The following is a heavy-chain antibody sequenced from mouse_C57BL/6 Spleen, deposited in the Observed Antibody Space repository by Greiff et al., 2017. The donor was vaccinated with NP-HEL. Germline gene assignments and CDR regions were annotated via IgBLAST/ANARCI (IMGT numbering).Heavy chain of an antibody. D-gene: IGHD2-5*01. CDR2: IDPEDGET. CDR1: GFNIKDYY. V-gene: IGHV14-2*01. Sequence: VQLQQSGAELVKPGASVTLSCTASGFNIKDYYMHWVKQRTEQGLEWIGRIDPEDGETKYAPKCQGKATITADTASNTAYLQLSSLTSEDTAVYYCARESNSLFDDWGQGTTLTVSS. CDR3: ARESNSLFDD. J-gene: IGHJ2*01.